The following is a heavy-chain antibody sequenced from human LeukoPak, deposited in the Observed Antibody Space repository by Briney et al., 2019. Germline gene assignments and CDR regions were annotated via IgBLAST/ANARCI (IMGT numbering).Heavy chain of an antibody. D-gene: IGHD3-10*01. CDR1: GFTFSDYY. CDR2: ISSSSSYT. V-gene: IGHV3-11*05. J-gene: IGHJ4*02. Sequence: GRSLRLSCAASGFTFSDYYMSWIRQAPGKGLDWVSYISSSSSYTNYADSVKGRFTISRDNAKNSLYLQMNSLRAEDTAVYYCARGGGSYYYGSEYWGQGTLVTVSS. CDR3: ARGGGSYYYGSEY.